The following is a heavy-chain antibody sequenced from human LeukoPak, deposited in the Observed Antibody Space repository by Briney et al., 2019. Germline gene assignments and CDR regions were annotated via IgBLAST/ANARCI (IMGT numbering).Heavy chain of an antibody. D-gene: IGHD3-3*01. CDR1: GGSFSDYY. Sequence: SETLSLTCAVYGGSFSDYYWCWFRQAPGKGLEWIGYIYYVGSSYYNPSLKSRVTISLDTSQNQFSLKLSSVTAADTAMYFCARVRFLEWPAPMDVWGKGTTVTVSS. V-gene: IGHV4-59*01. CDR3: ARVRFLEWPAPMDV. J-gene: IGHJ6*03. CDR2: IYYVGSS.